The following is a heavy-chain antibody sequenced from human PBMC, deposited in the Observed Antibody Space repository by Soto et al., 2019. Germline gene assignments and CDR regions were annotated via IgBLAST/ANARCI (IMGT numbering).Heavy chain of an antibody. J-gene: IGHJ6*02. Sequence: GASVKVSCKASGYTFTSYGISWVRQAPGQGLEWMGGIIPIIGNANYAQKFQGRVTITADESTSTAYMELSSLRSEDTAVYYCAISTGTTVNYYYYGMDVWGQGTTVTVSS. CDR1: GYTFTSYG. CDR2: IIPIIGNA. V-gene: IGHV1-69*13. CDR3: AISTGTTVNYYYYGMDV. D-gene: IGHD1-1*01.